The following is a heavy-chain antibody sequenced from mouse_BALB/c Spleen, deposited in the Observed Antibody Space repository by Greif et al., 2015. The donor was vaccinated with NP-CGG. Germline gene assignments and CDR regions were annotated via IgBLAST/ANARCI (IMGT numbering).Heavy chain of an antibody. Sequence: QVQLQQSGPGLVAPSQSLSITCTVSGFSLTGYGVNWVRQPPGKGLEWLGMIWGDGSTDYNSALKSRPSISKDNSKSQVFLKMNSLQTDDTARYYCARHYAHYAMDYWGQGTSVTVSS. CDR1: GFSLTGYG. V-gene: IGHV2-6-7*01. D-gene: IGHD1-1*02. J-gene: IGHJ4*01. CDR3: ARHYAHYAMDY. CDR2: IWGDGST.